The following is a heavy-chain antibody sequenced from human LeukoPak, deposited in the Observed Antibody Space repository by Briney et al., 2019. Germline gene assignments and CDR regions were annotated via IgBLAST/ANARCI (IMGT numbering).Heavy chain of an antibody. CDR3: SRMGARDFFDY. CDR2: MYNSGST. J-gene: IGHJ4*02. Sequence: SGTLSLTCSVSGGSISSYYWSWIRQPPGKGLEWIGYMYNSGSTNYNPSLKSRVSMSVDTSTNQFSLKLTSVTAADTAVYYCSRMGARDFFDYWGQGTLVTVSS. D-gene: IGHD1-26*01. V-gene: IGHV4-59*01. CDR1: GGSISSYY.